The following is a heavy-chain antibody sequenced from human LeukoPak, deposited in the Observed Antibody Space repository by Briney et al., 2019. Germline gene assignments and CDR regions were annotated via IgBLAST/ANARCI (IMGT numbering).Heavy chain of an antibody. CDR2: IYSGGST. Sequence: GGSLRLSCAASGFTFSSYGMHWVRQAPGKGLEWVSVIYSGGSTYYADSVKGRFTISRDNSKNTLYLQMNSLRAEDTAVYYCARDVAAAGTNYWGQGTLVTVSS. CDR3: ARDVAAAGTNY. J-gene: IGHJ4*02. D-gene: IGHD6-13*01. V-gene: IGHV3-53*01. CDR1: GFTFSSYG.